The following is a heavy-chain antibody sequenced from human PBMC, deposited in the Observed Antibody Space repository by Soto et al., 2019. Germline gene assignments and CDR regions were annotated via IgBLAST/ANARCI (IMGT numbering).Heavy chain of an antibody. CDR2: IYYSGST. V-gene: IGHV4-39*01. D-gene: IGHD3-10*01. CDR1: GGSISSSSYY. Sequence: QLQLQESGPGLVKPSETLSLTCTVSGGSISSSSYYWGWIRQPPGKGLEWIGSIYYSGSTYYNPSLKSRVTISVDTSKNQFSLKLSSVTAADTAVYYCASLWFGELFPTWFDPWGQGTLVTVSS. J-gene: IGHJ5*02. CDR3: ASLWFGELFPTWFDP.